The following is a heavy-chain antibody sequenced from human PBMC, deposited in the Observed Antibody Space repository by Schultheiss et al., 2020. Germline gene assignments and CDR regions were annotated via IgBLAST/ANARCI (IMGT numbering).Heavy chain of an antibody. D-gene: IGHD2-2*01. V-gene: IGHV1-2*02. CDR3: ARVPVPDGGWFDP. CDR1: GSTFTSYY. Sequence: ASVKVSCKASGSTFTSYYMHWVRQAPGQGLEWMGWINPNSGGTNYAQKFQGRVTMTRDTSISTAYMELSSLRSEDTAVYYCARVPVPDGGWFDPWGQGTLVTVSS. J-gene: IGHJ5*02. CDR2: INPNSGGT.